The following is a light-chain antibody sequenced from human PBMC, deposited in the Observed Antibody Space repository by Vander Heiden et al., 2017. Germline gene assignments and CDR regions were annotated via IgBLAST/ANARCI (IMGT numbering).Light chain of an antibody. CDR3: YSTDISGNHRV. CDR2: EDS. V-gene: IGLV3-10*01. Sequence: SYELTQPPSVSVSPGQTARITCSGDALPKKYAYWYQQKSGQAPVLVIYEDSKRPSDIPERFSGSSSGTMATLTISGAQVEEEADYYCYSTDISGNHRVFGGGTKLTVL. CDR1: ALPKKY. J-gene: IGLJ3*02.